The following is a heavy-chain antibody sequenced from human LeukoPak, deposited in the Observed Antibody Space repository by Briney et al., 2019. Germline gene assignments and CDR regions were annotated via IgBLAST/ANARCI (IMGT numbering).Heavy chain of an antibody. CDR2: IIPIFGTA. Sequence: ASVKASCKASGGTFSSYAISWVRQAPGQGLEWMGGIIPIFGTANYAQKFQGRVTITTDESTSTAYMELSSLRSEDTAVYYCAAGFYGRNYYYYMDVWGKGTTVTVSS. CDR1: GGTFSSYA. CDR3: AAGFYGRNYYYYMDV. V-gene: IGHV1-69*05. J-gene: IGHJ6*03. D-gene: IGHD2/OR15-2a*01.